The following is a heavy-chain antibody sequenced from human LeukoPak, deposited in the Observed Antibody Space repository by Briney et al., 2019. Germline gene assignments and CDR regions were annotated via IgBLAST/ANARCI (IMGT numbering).Heavy chain of an antibody. J-gene: IGHJ6*02. Sequence: GASVTVSCKASGYTFTSYYMHWVRLAPGQGLEWMGIINPSGGSTSYAQKFQGRVTMTRDTSTSTVYMELSSLRFEDTAVYYCARAVAVAGNLYYYGMDVWGQGTTVTVSS. CDR1: GYTFTSYY. D-gene: IGHD6-19*01. V-gene: IGHV1-46*01. CDR3: ARAVAVAGNLYYYGMDV. CDR2: INPSGGST.